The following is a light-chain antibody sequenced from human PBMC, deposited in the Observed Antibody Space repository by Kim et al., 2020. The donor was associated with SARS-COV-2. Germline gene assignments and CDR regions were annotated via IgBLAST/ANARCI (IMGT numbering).Light chain of an antibody. CDR3: SSYPSSSTLYV. V-gene: IGLV2-14*01. CDR1: SSDVGGYNY. CDR2: DVS. Sequence: QSALTQPASVSGSPGQSITISCTGTSSDVGGYNYVSWYQQHPGKAPKLMIYDVSKRPSGVSNRFSGSKSGNTASLTISGLQAEDEADYYCSSYPSSSTLYVFVTGTKVTVL. J-gene: IGLJ1*01.